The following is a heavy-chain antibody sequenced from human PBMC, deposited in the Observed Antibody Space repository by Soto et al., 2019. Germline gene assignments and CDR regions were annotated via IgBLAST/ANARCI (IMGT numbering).Heavy chain of an antibody. J-gene: IGHJ5*02. CDR3: ARDYYDSSGSPFDP. D-gene: IGHD3-22*01. Sequence: GGSLRLSCAASGFTFSSYWMSWVRQAPGKGLEWVANIKQDGSEKYYVDSVKGRLTISRDNAKNSLYLQMDSLRAEDTAVYYCARDYYDSSGSPFDPWGQGTLVTVSS. CDR1: GFTFSSYW. V-gene: IGHV3-7*01. CDR2: IKQDGSEK.